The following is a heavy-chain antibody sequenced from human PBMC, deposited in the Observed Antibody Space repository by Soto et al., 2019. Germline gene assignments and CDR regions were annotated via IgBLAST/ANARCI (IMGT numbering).Heavy chain of an antibody. J-gene: IGHJ2*01. CDR2: INAGNGNT. V-gene: IGHV1-3*01. CDR3: ARSGYSSGWYHWYFDF. D-gene: IGHD6-19*01. Sequence: QVHLVQSGAEVKKPGASVKLYCEASGYTFSYYGIHWVRQAPGQRLDWMGWINAGNGNTKYSERFQGRVTMTRDTSASTAYMELSNLRSEDTAVYFCARSGYSSGWYHWYFDFWGRGTLVTVSS. CDR1: GYTFSYYG.